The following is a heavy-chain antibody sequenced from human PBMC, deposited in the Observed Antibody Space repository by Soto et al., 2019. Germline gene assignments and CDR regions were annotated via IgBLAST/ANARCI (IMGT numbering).Heavy chain of an antibody. V-gene: IGHV4-34*01. Sequence: QVQLQQWGAGLLKPSETLSLTCAVYGGSLSDYYWNWLRQPPGKGLAWIGEVNHRGSSSYNPSLKSRVDMSVDTAMTQFSLKLRSVTASDTAVYYCARYQWNPGAFDPWGPGTQVIVSS. D-gene: IGHD1-20*01. J-gene: IGHJ5*02. CDR3: ARYQWNPGAFDP. CDR2: VNHRGSS. CDR1: GGSLSDYY.